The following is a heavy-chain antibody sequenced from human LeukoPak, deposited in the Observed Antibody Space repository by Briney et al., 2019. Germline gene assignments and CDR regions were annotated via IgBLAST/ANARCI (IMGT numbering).Heavy chain of an antibody. D-gene: IGHD4-23*01. CDR2: IIPILGIA. CDR3: ARGGLDYGGNQPFDY. CDR1: GYTITTYA. V-gene: IGHV1-69*04. J-gene: IGHJ4*02. Sequence: ASVKVSCKASGYTITTYAMNWVRQAPGQGLEWMGRIIPILGIANYAQKFQGRVTITADKSTSTAYMELSSLRSEDTAVYYCARGGLDYGGNQPFDYWGQGTLVTVSS.